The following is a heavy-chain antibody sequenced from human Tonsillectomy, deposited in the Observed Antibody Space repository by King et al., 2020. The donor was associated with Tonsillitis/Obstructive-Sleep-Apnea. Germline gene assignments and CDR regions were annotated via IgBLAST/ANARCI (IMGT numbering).Heavy chain of an antibody. Sequence: VQLQQWGAGLLKPSETLSLTCAVYGGSFSGYYWSGIRQPPGKGLGWSGEINHSGSTNYNPSLKSRVTISVDTSKKQFSLKLSSVTAADTAVYYCARGVMELRARYYYYYRDVWGKGTTVTVSS. J-gene: IGHJ6*03. CDR3: ARGVMELRARYYYYYRDV. D-gene: IGHD1-7*01. CDR1: GGSFSGYY. CDR2: INHSGST. V-gene: IGHV4-34*01.